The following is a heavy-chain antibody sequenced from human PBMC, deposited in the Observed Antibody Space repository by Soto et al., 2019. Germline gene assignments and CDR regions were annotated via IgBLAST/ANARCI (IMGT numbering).Heavy chain of an antibody. CDR2: IYYSGPT. CDR3: ARGYSHYAH. D-gene: IGHD4-4*01. Sequence: TLSLTCTVSGGSVSRDSNFWSWIRQPPGKGLEWIGYIYYSGPTRYNPSLESRVTISIDSSKNQVSLNLTSVTAADTAVYYCARGYSHYAHWGRGTLVTVSS. J-gene: IGHJ4*02. CDR1: GGSVSRDSNF. V-gene: IGHV4-61*01.